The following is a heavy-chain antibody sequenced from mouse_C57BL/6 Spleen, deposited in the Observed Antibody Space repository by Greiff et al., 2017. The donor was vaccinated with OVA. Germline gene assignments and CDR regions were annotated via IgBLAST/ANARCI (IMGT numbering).Heavy chain of an antibody. CDR1: GYTFTSYW. J-gene: IGHJ3*01. CDR2: IDPSDSYT. CDR3: AREGYSNPPSRDGFAY. V-gene: IGHV1-59*01. Sequence: QVQLQQPGAELVRPGTSVKLSCKASGYTFTSYWMHWVKQRPGQGLEWIGVIDPSDSYTNYNQKFKGKATLTVDTSSSTAYMQLSSLTSEDSAVYYCAREGYSNPPSRDGFAYWGQGTLVTVSA. D-gene: IGHD2-5*01.